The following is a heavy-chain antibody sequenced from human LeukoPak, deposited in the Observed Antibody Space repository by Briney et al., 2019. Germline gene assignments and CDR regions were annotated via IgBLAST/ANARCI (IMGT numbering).Heavy chain of an antibody. V-gene: IGHV3-23*01. Sequence: GGSLRLSCAASGFIFSHYAMSWVRQAPGKGLEWVSASGGDGGSTYSADSVKGRFTISRDDSKNTLYLQMNSLTAEDTAVYYCAKGSAVGRPYYFDSWGQGTLVTVSS. CDR3: AKGSAVGRPYYFDS. CDR2: SGGDGGST. J-gene: IGHJ4*02. D-gene: IGHD6-6*01. CDR1: GFIFSHYA.